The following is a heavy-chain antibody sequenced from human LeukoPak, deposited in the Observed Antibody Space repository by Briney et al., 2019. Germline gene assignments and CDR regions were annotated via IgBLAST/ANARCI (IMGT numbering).Heavy chain of an antibody. CDR3: ARHLINRFQLNSPKALDAFDI. V-gene: IGHV4-39*01. Sequence: SETLSLTCTVSGGTINTNEYYWAWLRQPPGKGLEWIGSIYYGGATYTVPSLKSRIGLSVDSSENRFSLKLTSVAGADMALYYCARHLINRFQLNSPKALDAFDIWGQGTMVSVSS. D-gene: IGHD4-23*01. CDR1: GGTINTNEYY. J-gene: IGHJ3*02. CDR2: IYYGGAT.